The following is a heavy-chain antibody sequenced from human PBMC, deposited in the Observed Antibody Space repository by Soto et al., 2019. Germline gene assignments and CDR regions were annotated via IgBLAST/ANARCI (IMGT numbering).Heavy chain of an antibody. Sequence: QVHLVQSGAEVKKPGSSVKVSCKASGGTVSSYAITWVRQAPGKGLEWMGVFIPIFVSAHYAQKFQGRVTINEDESTGTAYMELSGLRAEDTAIYYCSRDLSSDSTGFRGYDLWGQGTLVTGSS. CDR3: SRDLSSDSTGFRGYDL. D-gene: IGHD3-22*01. J-gene: IGHJ4*02. CDR2: FIPIFVSA. V-gene: IGHV1-69*01. CDR1: GGTVSSYA.